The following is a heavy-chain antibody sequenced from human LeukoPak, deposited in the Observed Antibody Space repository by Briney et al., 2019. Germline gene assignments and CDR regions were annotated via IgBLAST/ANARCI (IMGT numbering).Heavy chain of an antibody. CDR1: GGSISSSSYY. D-gene: IGHD6-19*01. V-gene: IGHV4-61*01. CDR3: AREPSGDPSRGWYNNWLDP. Sequence: KPSETLSLTCTVSGGSISSSSYYWGWIRQPPGEGLEWIGYIYYSGSTNYNPSLKSRVTISVDTSKNQFSLKLSSVTAADTAVYYCAREPSGDPSRGWYNNWLDPWGQGTLVTVSS. CDR2: IYYSGST. J-gene: IGHJ5*02.